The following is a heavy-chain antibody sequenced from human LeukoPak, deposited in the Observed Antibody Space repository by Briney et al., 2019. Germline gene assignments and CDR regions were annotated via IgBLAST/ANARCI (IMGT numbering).Heavy chain of an antibody. CDR3: ASLKYSYGLFYFDY. V-gene: IGHV5-51*01. Sequence: GESLKISCKGSGYSFTSYWIGWVRQMPGKGPEWMGIIYPGDSDTRYSPSFQGQVTISADKSTSTAYLQWSSLKASDTAMYYCASLKYSYGLFYFDYWGQGTLVTVSS. D-gene: IGHD5-18*01. J-gene: IGHJ4*02. CDR1: GYSFTSYW. CDR2: IYPGDSDT.